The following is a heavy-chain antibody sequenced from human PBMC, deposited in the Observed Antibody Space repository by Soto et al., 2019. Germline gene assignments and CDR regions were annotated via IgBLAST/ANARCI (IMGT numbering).Heavy chain of an antibody. CDR1: GYSFTSYL. CDR3: ARFVVVPAATRGMDV. D-gene: IGHD2-2*01. J-gene: IGHJ6*02. V-gene: IGHV5-10-1*01. Sequence: GESLKISCKGSGYSFTSYLTSWVRQMPGKGLEWMGRIDPSDSYTNYSPSFQGHVTISADKSISTAYLQWSSLKASDTAMYYCARFVVVPAATRGMDVWGQGTTVTVSS. CDR2: IDPSDSYT.